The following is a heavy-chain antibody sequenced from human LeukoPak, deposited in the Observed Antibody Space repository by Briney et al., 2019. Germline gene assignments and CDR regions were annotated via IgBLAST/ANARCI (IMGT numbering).Heavy chain of an antibody. D-gene: IGHD6-13*01. CDR1: GFTFSSYA. CDR2: ISGSGDST. V-gene: IGHV3-23*01. CDR3: AKSRSSGSSSSNY. Sequence: PSGGSLRLSCAASGFTFSSYAMSWVRQAPEKGLEWVSTISGSGDSTYFADSVKGRFTISRDNSNNTLYVQMNSLRAEDTAVYYCAKSRSSGSSSSNYWGQGTLVSVSS. J-gene: IGHJ4*02.